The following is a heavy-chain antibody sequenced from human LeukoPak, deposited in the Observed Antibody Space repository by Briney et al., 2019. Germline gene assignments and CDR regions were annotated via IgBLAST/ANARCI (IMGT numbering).Heavy chain of an antibody. Sequence: GGSLRLSCAASGFTFRSYWMTWLRQAPGKELELVALINPDGSEESYADSVKGRFTISRDNAKNSLHLQMNNLRVEGTAVYYCARDPYIKAFDIWGQGTMVTVSS. CDR3: ARDPYIKAFDI. D-gene: IGHD1-14*01. CDR1: GFTFRSYW. CDR2: INPDGSEE. J-gene: IGHJ3*02. V-gene: IGHV3-7*01.